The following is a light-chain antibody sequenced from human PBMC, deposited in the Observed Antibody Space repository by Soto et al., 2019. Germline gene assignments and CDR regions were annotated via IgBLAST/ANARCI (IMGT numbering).Light chain of an antibody. Sequence: EIVLTQSPATLSLSPGERAAFACRASQNSDGYLSGYQQQPGQHPRLVIYDTSTRATGIPATFSGSESGTDFTLSISSLEPEDFAVYFCQQRSSWPLTFGGGTKVDIK. J-gene: IGKJ4*01. V-gene: IGKV3-11*01. CDR1: QNSDGY. CDR2: DTS. CDR3: QQRSSWPLT.